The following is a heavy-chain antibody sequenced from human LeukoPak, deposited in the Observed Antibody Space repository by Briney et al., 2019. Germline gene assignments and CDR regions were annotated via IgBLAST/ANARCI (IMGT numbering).Heavy chain of an antibody. V-gene: IGHV7-4-1*02. CDR3: ARTLAGLTYSFDY. CDR2: INTNTGDP. D-gene: IGHD6-13*01. Sequence: GASVKVSCKASGYTFTSYAVNWMRQAPGQGLEWMGWINTNTGDPTYAQGFTGRFVFSLDTSVSTAYLQINSLKAEDTAVYYCARTLAGLTYSFDYWGQGTLVTVSS. J-gene: IGHJ4*02. CDR1: GYTFTSYA.